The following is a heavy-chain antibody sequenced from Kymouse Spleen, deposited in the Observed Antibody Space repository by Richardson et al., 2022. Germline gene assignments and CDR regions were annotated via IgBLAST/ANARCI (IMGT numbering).Heavy chain of an antibody. Sequence: EVQLVESGGGLVQPGRSLRLSCAASGFTFDDYAMHWVRQAPGKGLEWVSGISWNSGSIGYADSVKGRFTISRDNAKNSLYLQMNSLRAEDTALYYCAKDGGAMAYYYYGMDVWGQGTTVTVSS. CDR3: AKDGGAMAYYYYGMDV. CDR2: ISWNSGSI. CDR1: GFTFDDYA. D-gene: IGHD5-18,IGHD2-2*02,IGHD5-18*01. V-gene: IGHV3-9*01. J-gene: IGHJ6*02.